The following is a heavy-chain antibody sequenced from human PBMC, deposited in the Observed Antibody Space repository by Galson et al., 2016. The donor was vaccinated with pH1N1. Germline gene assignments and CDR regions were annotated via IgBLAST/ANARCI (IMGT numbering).Heavy chain of an antibody. Sequence: SVKVSCKASGYTFTSFYIHWVRQAPGRGLEWMGRINPNRGDSNFAQKFQGRVAMTSDTSISTAYMELSSLRSDDTAFYYCAKASDLSAYDLDYFDYWGQGTLVTVSS. CDR3: AKASDLSAYDLDYFDY. J-gene: IGHJ4*02. CDR2: INPNRGDS. D-gene: IGHD5-12*01. CDR1: GYTFTSFY. V-gene: IGHV1-2*06.